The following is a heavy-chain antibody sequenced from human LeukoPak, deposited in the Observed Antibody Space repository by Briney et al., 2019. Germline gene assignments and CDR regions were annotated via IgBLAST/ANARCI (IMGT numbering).Heavy chain of an antibody. CDR3: ARFGYYGSGSNWFDP. Sequence: KPSETLSLTCTVSGYSISSGYYWGWIRQPPGKGLEWIGSIYHSGSTYYNPSLKSRVTISVDTSKNQFSLKLSSVTAADTAVYYCARFGYYGSGSNWFDPWGQGTLVTVSS. CDR1: GYSISSGYY. V-gene: IGHV4-38-2*02. J-gene: IGHJ5*02. D-gene: IGHD3-10*01. CDR2: IYHSGST.